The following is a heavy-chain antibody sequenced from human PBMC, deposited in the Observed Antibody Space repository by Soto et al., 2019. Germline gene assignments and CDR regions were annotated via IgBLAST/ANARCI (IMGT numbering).Heavy chain of an antibody. V-gene: IGHV4-59*08. D-gene: IGHD6-13*01. CDR3: ARSIAAAGINWFGL. Sequence: SETLSLTCSVSGCSISSYYWSWIRQPPGKGLEWIGYIYYSGSTNYNPSLESRVTISVDTSKNQFSLKLSSVTTADTAVYYCARSIAAAGINWFGLWGQGTLVTVS. CDR2: IYYSGST. J-gene: IGHJ5*02. CDR1: GCSISSYY.